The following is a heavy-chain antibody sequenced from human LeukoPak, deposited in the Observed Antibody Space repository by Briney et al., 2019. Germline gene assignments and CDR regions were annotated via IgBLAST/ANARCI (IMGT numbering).Heavy chain of an antibody. V-gene: IGHV5-51*01. CDR1: GYRFSEYW. J-gene: IGHJ4*02. CDR2: IYPDDSDT. CDR3: ARYYYDRSVGPFDY. D-gene: IGHD3-22*01. Sequence: GESLEISCKGSGYRFSEYWIGWVRQMPGKGLEWMGIIYPDDSDTRYSPSFQGQVTLSADKSINTPYLQWSSLKASDTAMYYCARYYYDRSVGPFDYWGQGTLVTVSS.